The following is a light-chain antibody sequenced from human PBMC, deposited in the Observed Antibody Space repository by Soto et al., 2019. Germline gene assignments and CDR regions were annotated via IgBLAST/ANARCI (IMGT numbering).Light chain of an antibody. V-gene: IGLV2-11*01. CDR3: CSNAGRPDV. J-gene: IGLJ1*01. Sequence: QSALTQPRSVSGSPGQSVAISCTGTSSDIGGYNYVSWYQQHPGKAPKVMIYDVDKRPSGVPDRFSGSKSGNTASLTIPDLQAEDEADYYCCSNAGRPDVFGTGTKGTVL. CDR2: DVD. CDR1: SSDIGGYNY.